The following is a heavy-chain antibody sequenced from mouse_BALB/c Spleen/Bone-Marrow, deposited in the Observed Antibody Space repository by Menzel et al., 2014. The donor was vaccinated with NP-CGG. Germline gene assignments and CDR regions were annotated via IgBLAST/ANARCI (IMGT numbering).Heavy chain of an antibody. J-gene: IGHJ1*01. D-gene: IGHD1-1*01. CDR2: ILPGSGST. CDR1: GYTFSNYW. V-gene: IGHV1-9*01. CDR3: AREDGLWYFDV. Sequence: VKLQESGAELMKPGASVKISCKATGYTFSNYWIEGVKQRPGHGLEWIGEILPGSGSTNYNEKFKGKATFTADTSSNTAYMQLSSLTSEDSAVYYCAREDGLWYFDVWGAGTTVTVSS.